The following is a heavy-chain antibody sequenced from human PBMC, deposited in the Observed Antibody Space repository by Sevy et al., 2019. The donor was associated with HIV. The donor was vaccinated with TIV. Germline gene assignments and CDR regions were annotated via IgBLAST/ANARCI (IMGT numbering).Heavy chain of an antibody. CDR1: GFTFSHHN. J-gene: IGHJ4*02. D-gene: IGHD7-27*01. CDR2: ISKGGSTT. Sequence: GESLKISCAASGFTFSHHNMNWVRQAPGKGLEWISYISKGGSTTYFADSVRGRFTISRDNAKNSLFLEMHSLTDEDTAVYYCAREENRELGTIPLDSWGRGIQVTVSS. CDR3: AREENRELGTIPLDS. V-gene: IGHV3-48*02.